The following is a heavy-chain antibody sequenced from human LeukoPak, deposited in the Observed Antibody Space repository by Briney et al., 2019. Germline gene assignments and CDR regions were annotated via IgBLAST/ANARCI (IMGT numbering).Heavy chain of an antibody. CDR2: IYHSGST. V-gene: IGHV4-30-2*01. J-gene: IGHJ3*02. Sequence: SQTLSLTCAVSGGSISSGGYSWSWIRQPPGKGLEWIGYIYHSGSTYYNPSLKSRVTISVDRSKNQFSLKLSSVTAADTAVYYCARGGYCTNGVCWDDAFDIWGQGTMDTVSS. D-gene: IGHD2-8*01. CDR1: GGSISSGGYS. CDR3: ARGGYCTNGVCWDDAFDI.